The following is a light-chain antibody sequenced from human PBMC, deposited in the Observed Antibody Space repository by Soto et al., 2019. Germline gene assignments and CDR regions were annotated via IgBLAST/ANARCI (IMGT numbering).Light chain of an antibody. Sequence: QSALSQPASVSGSPGQSITISCTGTSSDVGGYNYVSWYQQYPGKAPKLMIFDVSNRPSGVSNRFSGSTSGNTASLTISGLQAEDEADYYCSSYTSSNTVVFGGGTKLTVL. V-gene: IGLV2-14*01. CDR1: SSDVGGYNY. J-gene: IGLJ2*01. CDR3: SSYTSSNTVV. CDR2: DVS.